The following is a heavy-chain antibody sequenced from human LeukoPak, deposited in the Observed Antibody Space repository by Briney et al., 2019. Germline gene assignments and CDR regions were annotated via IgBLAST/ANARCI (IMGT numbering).Heavy chain of an antibody. CDR2: IYNRGST. Sequence: SETLSLTCTVSGDSISNYYWSWLRQSPGKGLEWIGFIYNRGSTKYNPSLNSRITISVDTSKNQISLKLSSVTAADTAVYYCARDGEGALYLHSKYYDYVWGSYRPFDYWGQGTLVTVSS. CDR3: ARDGEGALYLHSKYYDYVWGSYRPFDY. V-gene: IGHV4-59*01. J-gene: IGHJ4*02. D-gene: IGHD3-16*02. CDR1: GDSISNYY.